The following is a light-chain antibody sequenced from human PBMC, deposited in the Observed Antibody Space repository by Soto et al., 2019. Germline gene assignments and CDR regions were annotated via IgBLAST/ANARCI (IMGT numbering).Light chain of an antibody. CDR3: CSFVGGFTFV. CDR1: NSDIGAYDY. J-gene: IGLJ1*01. Sequence: QSALTQPRSVSGSPGQSVTISCAGSNSDIGAYDYVSWFQQHPGKAPKLMIYDVNKRPSGVPARFSASKSGNTASLTISGLQADDEADYYCCSFVGGFTFVFGTGTKVTVL. CDR2: DVN. V-gene: IGLV2-11*01.